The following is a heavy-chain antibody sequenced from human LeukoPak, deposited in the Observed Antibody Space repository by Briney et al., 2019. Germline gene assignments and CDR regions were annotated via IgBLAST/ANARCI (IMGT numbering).Heavy chain of an antibody. V-gene: IGHV4-61*02. CDR3: ARDRGVTMVRGAHRWWFDP. CDR2: IYTSGST. J-gene: IGHJ5*02. D-gene: IGHD3-10*01. Sequence: SQTLSLTCTVSGGSISSGSYYWSWIRQPAGKGLEWIGRIYTSGSTSYNPSLKSRVTISVDTSKNQFSLKLSSVTAADTTVYYCARDRGVTMVRGAHRWWFDPWGQGTLVTVSS. CDR1: GGSISSGSYY.